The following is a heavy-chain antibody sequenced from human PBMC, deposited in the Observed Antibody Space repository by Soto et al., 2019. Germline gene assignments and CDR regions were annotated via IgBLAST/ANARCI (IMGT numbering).Heavy chain of an antibody. V-gene: IGHV3-30-3*01. CDR2: ISYDGSNK. J-gene: IGHJ6*02. CDR3: ARDSATVADYYCTMDV. D-gene: IGHD4-17*01. Sequence: QVQLVESGGGVVQPGRSLRLSCAASGFTFSSYPMHWVRQAPGKGLEWVAVISYDGSNKYYVDSVKGRFTISRDNSKNPLYLQMNSLIPEDTTVYYCARDSATVADYYCTMDVWGQGTTVTVSS. CDR1: GFTFSSYP.